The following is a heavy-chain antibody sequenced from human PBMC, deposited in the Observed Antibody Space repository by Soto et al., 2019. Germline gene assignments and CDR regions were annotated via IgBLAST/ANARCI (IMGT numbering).Heavy chain of an antibody. CDR1: GFTFSDYY. Sequence: QVQLVESGGGLVKPGGSLRLSCAASGFTFSDYYMSWIRQAPGKGLECISYISSSGSTIYYADSVKGRFTISRDNAKNPLYLPMNRPRGGDTAVFYRARPGTPSGCRVYWGPGTPVPLSS. CDR2: ISSSGSTI. CDR3: ARPGTPSGCRVY. V-gene: IGHV3-11*01. D-gene: IGHD2-15*01. J-gene: IGHJ4*02.